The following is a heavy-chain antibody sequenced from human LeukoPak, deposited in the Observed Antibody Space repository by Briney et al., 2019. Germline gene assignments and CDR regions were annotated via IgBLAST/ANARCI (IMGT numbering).Heavy chain of an antibody. J-gene: IGHJ4*02. D-gene: IGHD2-2*01. CDR1: GFTFSSYA. CDR2: ISGSGGST. V-gene: IGHV3-23*01. Sequence: GGSLRLSCAASGFTFSSYAMSWVRQAPGKALEWVSAISGSGGSTYYADSVKGRFTISRDNSKNTLYLQMNSLRVEDTAVYYCAKDEELYCSSISCFNFDYWGQGTLVTVSS. CDR3: AKDEELYCSSISCFNFDY.